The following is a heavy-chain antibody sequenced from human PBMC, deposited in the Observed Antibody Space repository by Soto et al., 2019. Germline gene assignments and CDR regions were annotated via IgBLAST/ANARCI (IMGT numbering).Heavy chain of an antibody. V-gene: IGHV3-21*01. CDR2: ISSSSSYI. D-gene: IGHD2-8*01. CDR3: ARDRGYCTNGVCFFDY. CDR1: GFTFSSYS. J-gene: IGHJ4*02. Sequence: PGGSLRLSCAASGFTFSSYSMNWVRQAPGKGLEWVSSISSSSSYIYYADSVKGRFTISRDNAKNSLYLQMNSLRAEDTAVYYCARDRGYCTNGVCFFDYWGQGTLVTVSS.